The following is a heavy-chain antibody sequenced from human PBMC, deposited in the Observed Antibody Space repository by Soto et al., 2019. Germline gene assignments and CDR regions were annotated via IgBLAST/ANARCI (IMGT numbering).Heavy chain of an antibody. V-gene: IGHV4-59*08. CDR2: IHYSGTT. CDR3: ARRYGSAFDI. Sequence: SETLSLTSTVSGDPISSSYWNWIRQPPGRGLEWIGYIHYSGTTKYNPSLKSRVTISVGTSKNQFSLKLASVTAADTAVYYCARRYGSAFDIWGQGTMVT. J-gene: IGHJ3*02. D-gene: IGHD3-10*01. CDR1: GDPISSSY.